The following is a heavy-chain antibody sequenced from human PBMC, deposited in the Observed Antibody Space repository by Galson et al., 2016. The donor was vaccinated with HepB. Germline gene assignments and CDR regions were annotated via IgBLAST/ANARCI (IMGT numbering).Heavy chain of an antibody. CDR1: GFTFSGYS. J-gene: IGHJ4*02. CDR2: ISSSSSYI. CDR3: VKGFCSRTSCLDY. Sequence: SLRLSCAASGFTFSGYSMNWVRQAPGKGLEWVSTISSSSSYIYYADSVKGRFTISRDDAKSSVYLQMNSLRAEDTALYFCVKGFCSRTSCLDYWGQGTLGTVSS. V-gene: IGHV3-21*01. D-gene: IGHD2-2*01.